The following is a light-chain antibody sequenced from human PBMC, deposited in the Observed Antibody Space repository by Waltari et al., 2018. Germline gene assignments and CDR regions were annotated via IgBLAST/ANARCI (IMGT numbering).Light chain of an antibody. CDR1: SSDVGGYIY. Sequence: QSALTQPASVSGSPGPSITISCTGTSSDVGGYIYVSWYQHHPGKAPKLMIYEVSNRPSGVSNRFSGSKSGNTASLTISGLQAEDEADYYCSSYTSSSTRVFGGGTKLTVL. CDR3: SSYTSSSTRV. CDR2: EVS. V-gene: IGLV2-14*01. J-gene: IGLJ3*02.